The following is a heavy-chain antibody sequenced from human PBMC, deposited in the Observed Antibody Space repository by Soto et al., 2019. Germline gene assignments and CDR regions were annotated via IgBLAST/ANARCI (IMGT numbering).Heavy chain of an antibody. D-gene: IGHD5-12*01. CDR3: ARDSTITAQDY. CDR2: IIPILGIA. V-gene: IGHV1-69*08. J-gene: IGHJ4*02. Sequence: QVQLVQSGAEVKKPGSSVKVSCKASGGTFSSYTISWVRQAAGQGLEWMGRIIPILGIANYAQKFQGRVTITADKSTSTAYMELSSLRSEDTAVYYCARDSTITAQDYWGQGTLVTVSS. CDR1: GGTFSSYT.